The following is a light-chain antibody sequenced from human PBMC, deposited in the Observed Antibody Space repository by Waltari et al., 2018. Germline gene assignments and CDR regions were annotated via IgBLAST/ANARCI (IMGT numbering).Light chain of an antibody. CDR1: QSVRSY. CDR2: DAS. V-gene: IGKV3-11*01. J-gene: IGKJ2*01. Sequence: EIVLTQSPATLSLSPGDTATLSCRASQSVRSYLAWYQQKPGQPPRLLIYDASNRATGVPARFRGSGSGTDFTLTISSLEAEDFAVYYCQQRSNWTPHTFGQGARLEIK. CDR3: QQRSNWTPHT.